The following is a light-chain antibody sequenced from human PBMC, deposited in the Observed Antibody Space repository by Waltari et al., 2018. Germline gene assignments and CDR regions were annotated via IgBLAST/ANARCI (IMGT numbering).Light chain of an antibody. J-gene: IGLJ3*02. V-gene: IGLV2-23*01. CDR1: SSDVGSYTR. Sequence: QSALTQPASVSGSPGQSITISCTGTSSDVGSYTRVSWYQQYPGKAPKLMIYEDSERPSGSADRCSGSNSGNTASLTISGLQAEDEADYYCCSYAGGSTSWVCGGGTKLTVL. CDR3: CSYAGGSTSWV. CDR2: EDS.